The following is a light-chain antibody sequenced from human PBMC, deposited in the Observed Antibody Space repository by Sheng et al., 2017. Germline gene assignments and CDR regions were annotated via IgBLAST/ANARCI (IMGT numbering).Light chain of an antibody. V-gene: IGKV4-1*01. Sequence: DIVMTQSPESLAVSLGERATITCRSSQSVLYTANKRNFLAWYKQKAGQPPTLLFSWASSRESGVPDRFSASGSGTDFTLSITSLQTEDVAVYFCQQYFDTPYTFGRGPGWRS. CDR3: QQYFDTPYT. J-gene: IGKJ2*01. CDR2: WAS. CDR1: QSVLYTANKRNF.